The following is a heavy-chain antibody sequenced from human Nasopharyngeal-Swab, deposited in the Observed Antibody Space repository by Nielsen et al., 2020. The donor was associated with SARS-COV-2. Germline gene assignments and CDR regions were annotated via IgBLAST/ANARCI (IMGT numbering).Heavy chain of an antibody. D-gene: IGHD5-12*01. CDR2: IYYSGST. Sequence: RQAPGKGLEWIGYIYYSGSTNYNPSLKSRVTISVDTSKNQFSLKLSSVTAADTVVYYCASKRGYSGYEFDYWGQGTLVTVSS. V-gene: IGHV4-59*01. CDR3: ASKRGYSGYEFDY. J-gene: IGHJ4*02.